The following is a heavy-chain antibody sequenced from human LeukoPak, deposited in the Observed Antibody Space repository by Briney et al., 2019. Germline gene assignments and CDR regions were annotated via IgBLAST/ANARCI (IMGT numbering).Heavy chain of an antibody. CDR3: AKREVSPGYYYGMDV. Sequence: PGGSPRLSCAASGFTFSSYGMHWVRQAPGKGLEWVAVISYDGSNKYYADSVKGRFTTSRDNSKNTLYLQMNSLRAEDTAVYYCAKREVSPGYYYGMDVWGQGTTVTVSS. V-gene: IGHV3-30*18. J-gene: IGHJ6*02. CDR2: ISYDGSNK. D-gene: IGHD1-26*01. CDR1: GFTFSSYG.